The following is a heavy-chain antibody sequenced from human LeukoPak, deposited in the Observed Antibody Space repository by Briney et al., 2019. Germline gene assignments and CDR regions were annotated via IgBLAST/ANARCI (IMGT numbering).Heavy chain of an antibody. V-gene: IGHV3-74*01. CDR2: ISSDGTNT. D-gene: IGHD3-10*01. CDR3: ARGPPDGSGNYYPGDF. Sequence: GGSLRLSCAASGFTFSSHWMHWVRQAPGKGLVWVSRISSDGTNTNYADSVKGRFTISRDNAKNTLYLQMNSLRVEDTAVYYCARGPPDGSGNYYPGDFWGQGTLVTVSS. CDR1: GFTFSSHW. J-gene: IGHJ4*02.